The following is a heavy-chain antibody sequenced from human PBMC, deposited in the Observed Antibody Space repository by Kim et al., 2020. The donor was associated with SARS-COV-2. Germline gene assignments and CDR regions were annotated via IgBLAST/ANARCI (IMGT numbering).Heavy chain of an antibody. J-gene: IGHJ6*02. CDR1: GFPLSSYR. D-gene: IGHD3-10*01. CDR2: INKDGSKK. V-gene: IGHV3-74*01. CDR3: VRDILWLGDNYYFGMDV. Sequence: GGSLRLSCVASGFPLSSYRMYWVRQAPGKGLVWVSRINKDGSKKHYADSVRGRFTISRDNAKNTLYLQMNSLSAEDTAVYFCVRDILWLGDNYYFGMDVWGQGTTVTVSS.